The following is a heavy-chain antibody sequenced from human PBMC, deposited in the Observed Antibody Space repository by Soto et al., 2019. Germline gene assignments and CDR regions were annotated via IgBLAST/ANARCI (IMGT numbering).Heavy chain of an antibody. CDR1: AFSLSTNGVG. D-gene: IGHD2-8*01. J-gene: IGHJ4*02. V-gene: IGHV2-5*01. CDR2: ISWNEDK. CDR3: VHTVMVHTITGGQYFDN. Sequence: QITLEESGPTLVKPTQTLTLTCTFSAFSLSTNGVGVGWIRQPPGKPLEWLAVISWNEDKRYSRSLKSRLSITKDPSKNQVVLTMTTMAPVDTATYYCVHTVMVHTITGGQYFDNWGPGILVTVSS.